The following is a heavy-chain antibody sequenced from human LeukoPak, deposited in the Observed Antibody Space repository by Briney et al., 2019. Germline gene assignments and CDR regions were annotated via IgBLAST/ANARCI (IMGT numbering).Heavy chain of an antibody. CDR1: GLAPKSYS. Sequence: GGSLRLSCAGSGLAPKSYSLTWVRQAPGKGLEWVSSISSTSAYIHYADSVKGRFTISRDNVDNVVYLEMNSLGAEDTATYYCARGAVSGPTGWFDSWGQGTLVIVS. D-gene: IGHD5/OR15-5a*01. CDR2: ISSTSAYI. J-gene: IGHJ5*01. CDR3: ARGAVSGPTGWFDS. V-gene: IGHV3-21*01.